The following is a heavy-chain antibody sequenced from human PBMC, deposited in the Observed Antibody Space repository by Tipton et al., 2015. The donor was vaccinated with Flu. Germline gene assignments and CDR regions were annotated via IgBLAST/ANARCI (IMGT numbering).Heavy chain of an antibody. D-gene: IGHD2-2*01. CDR3: ARPDIVVVPGQDAFDI. CDR1: GYTFTGYY. V-gene: IGHV1-2*04. Sequence: QSGAEVKKPGASVKVSCKASGYTFTGYYMHWVRQAPGQGLEWMGWINPNSGGTNYAQKFQGWVTMTRDTPISTAYMELSRLRSDDTAVYYCARPDIVVVPGQDAFDIWGQGTMVTVSS. J-gene: IGHJ3*02. CDR2: INPNSGGT.